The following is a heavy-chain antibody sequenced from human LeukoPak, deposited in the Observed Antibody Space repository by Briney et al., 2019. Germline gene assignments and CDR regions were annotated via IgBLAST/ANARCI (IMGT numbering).Heavy chain of an antibody. D-gene: IGHD2/OR15-2a*01. J-gene: IGHJ3*02. CDR3: ARPFYSSGAFDI. Sequence: PSETLSLTCAVSGYSISSGYYWGWIRQPPGEGLEWIGSIYHSGSTYYNPSLKSRVTISVDTSKSQFSLKLSSVTAADTAVYYCARPFYSSGAFDIWGQGTVVTVSS. CDR1: GYSISSGYY. CDR2: IYHSGST. V-gene: IGHV4-38-2*01.